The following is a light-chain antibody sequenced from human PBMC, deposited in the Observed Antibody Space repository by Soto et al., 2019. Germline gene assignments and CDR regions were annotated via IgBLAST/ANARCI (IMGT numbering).Light chain of an antibody. J-gene: IGKJ5*01. CDR1: QSISSN. V-gene: IGKV3-15*01. CDR3: QQYNNWPPIT. Sequence: EIVMTQSPDTLSVSPGEISTLSCGSSQSISSNLAWYQQKPGQAPRLVIFGASTRATGIPARFSGSGSGTEFTLTISSLQSEDFAVYYCQQYNNWPPITFGQGTRLEIK. CDR2: GAS.